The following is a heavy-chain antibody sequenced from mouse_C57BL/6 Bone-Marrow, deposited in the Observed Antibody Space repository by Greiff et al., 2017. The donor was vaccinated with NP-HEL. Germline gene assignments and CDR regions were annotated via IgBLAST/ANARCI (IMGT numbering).Heavy chain of an antibody. Sequence: VQLQQSGAELVKPGASVKLPCTASGFNIKDYYMHWVKQRTEQGLEWIGRIDPEDGETKYAPKFQGKATIKADTSYNKAYLQLSSLTSEDTAVYYCAPYYYGSSYWYFDVWGTGTTVTVSS. CDR1: GFNIKDYY. CDR3: APYYYGSSYWYFDV. J-gene: IGHJ1*03. CDR2: IDPEDGET. V-gene: IGHV14-2*01. D-gene: IGHD1-1*01.